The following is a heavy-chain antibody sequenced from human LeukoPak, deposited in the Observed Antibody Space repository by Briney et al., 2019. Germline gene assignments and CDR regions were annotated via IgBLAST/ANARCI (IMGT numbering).Heavy chain of an antibody. V-gene: IGHV3-7*01. CDR2: IKVDGSEE. J-gene: IGHJ4*02. D-gene: IGHD2-8*02. CDR3: VRGYWYYFDY. CDR1: GFTFSTYW. Sequence: GGSLRLSCAASGFTFSTYWMNWVRQAPGKGLEWVANIKVDGSEEYYTDSVEGRFTISRDNAKNSLYLQMNSLRAEDTAVYYCVRGYWYYFDYWGQGTLVTVSS.